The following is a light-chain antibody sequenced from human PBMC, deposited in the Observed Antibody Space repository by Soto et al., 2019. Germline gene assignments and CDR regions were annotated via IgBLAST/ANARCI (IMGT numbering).Light chain of an antibody. CDR1: QSIDGW. Sequence: DIQLSQSPSTLSPSVGDRVTITLRTSQSIDGWLAWYQQKPGKAPKLLIYDASTLQRGVPSRFSGSGSGTEFTLTINTLQPDDYATYYCQQYKSLPAFGGGTKVDIK. CDR3: QQYKSLPA. J-gene: IGKJ4*01. V-gene: IGKV1-5*01. CDR2: DAS.